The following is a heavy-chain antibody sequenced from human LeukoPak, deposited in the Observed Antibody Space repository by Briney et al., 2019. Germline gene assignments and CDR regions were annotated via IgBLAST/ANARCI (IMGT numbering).Heavy chain of an antibody. Sequence: GGSLRLSCTASGFTFGDYAMSWVRQAPGKGLEWVGFIRSKAYGGTTEYAASVKGRFTISRDDSKSIAYLQMNSLKTEDTAVYYCTRDENLEGFYYYYGMDVWGQGTLVTVSS. CDR2: IRSKAYGGTT. V-gene: IGHV3-49*04. J-gene: IGHJ6*02. CDR1: GFTFGDYA. CDR3: TRDENLEGFYYYYGMDV.